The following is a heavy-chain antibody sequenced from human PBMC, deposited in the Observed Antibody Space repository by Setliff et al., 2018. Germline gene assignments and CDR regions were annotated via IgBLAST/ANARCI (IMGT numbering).Heavy chain of an antibody. V-gene: IGHV1-3*01. CDR2: INAGNGNT. Sequence: ASGKVSCKASGYTFTSYAMHWVRQAPGQRLEWMGWINAGNGNTKYSQKFQGRVTITRDTSASTAYMELSSLRSEDPAVYYCAREFTRYYNFWSAHRYYMDVWGKGTTVTVSS. J-gene: IGHJ6*03. CDR3: AREFTRYYNFWSAHRYYMDV. D-gene: IGHD3-3*01. CDR1: GYTFTSYA.